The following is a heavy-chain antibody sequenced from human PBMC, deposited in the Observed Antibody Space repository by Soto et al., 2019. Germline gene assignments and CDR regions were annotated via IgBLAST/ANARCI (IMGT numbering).Heavy chain of an antibody. J-gene: IGHJ4*02. D-gene: IGHD3-16*01. Sequence: SEPLSLTCSVSGGSASSDNYWSWILQPPWKGLEWIGHIYYNGNTDYNPSLKSRLVISIDTSKNQFSLKLSSVTAADTAVYFCAREGGESSDGLYYVDSWGQGSLVTVSS. CDR1: GGSASSDNY. V-gene: IGHV4-30-4*01. CDR3: AREGGESSDGLYYVDS. CDR2: IYYNGNT.